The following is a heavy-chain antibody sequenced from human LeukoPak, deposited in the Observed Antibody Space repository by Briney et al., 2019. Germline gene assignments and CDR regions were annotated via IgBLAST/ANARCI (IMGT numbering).Heavy chain of an antibody. V-gene: IGHV4-39*07. D-gene: IGHD6-19*01. CDR1: GGSISSNSYY. Sequence: SETLSLTCTVSGGSISSNSYYWGWIRQPPGKGLEWIGSIYYSGRTYYNPSLKSRVTMSVDTSNNQFSLQLRSVTAADTALYCCARDYGGWYYFDYWGQGTLVTVSS. CDR2: IYYSGRT. CDR3: ARDYGGWYYFDY. J-gene: IGHJ4*02.